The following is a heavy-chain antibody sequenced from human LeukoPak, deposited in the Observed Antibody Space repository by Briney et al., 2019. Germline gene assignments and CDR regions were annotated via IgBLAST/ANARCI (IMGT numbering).Heavy chain of an antibody. D-gene: IGHD6-13*01. CDR1: VGSISNYY. V-gene: IGHV4-4*07. CDR2: IYTSGST. CDR3: ARDGSSSWYLPGGNYYYMDV. Sequence: SEALSLTCTGSVGSISNYYWSWIRQPAAKGREWIGRIYTSGSTNYNPSLKSRVTMSVDTSKNQFSLKLSSVTAADTAVYYCARDGSSSWYLPGGNYYYMDVWGKGTTVTVSS. J-gene: IGHJ6*03.